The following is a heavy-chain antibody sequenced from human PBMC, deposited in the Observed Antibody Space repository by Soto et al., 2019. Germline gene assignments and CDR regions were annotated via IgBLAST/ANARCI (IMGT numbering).Heavy chain of an antibody. J-gene: IGHJ3*02. Sequence: GGSLRLSCAASGFTFSSYAMSWVRQAPGKGLEWVSAISGSGGSTYYADSVKGRFTISRDNSKNTLYLQMNSLRAEDTAVYYCAKAIAARGEAKGAFDIWGQGTMVTVSS. CDR2: ISGSGGST. V-gene: IGHV3-23*01. CDR1: GFTFSSYA. CDR3: AKAIAARGEAKGAFDI. D-gene: IGHD6-6*01.